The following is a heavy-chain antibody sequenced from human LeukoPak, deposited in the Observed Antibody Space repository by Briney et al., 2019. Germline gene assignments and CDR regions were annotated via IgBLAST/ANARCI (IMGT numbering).Heavy chain of an antibody. J-gene: IGHJ4*02. D-gene: IGHD3-3*01. CDR2: IYYSGST. V-gene: IGHV4-39*07. CDR1: GGSISSSSYY. Sequence: PSETLSLTCTVSGGSISSSSYYWGWIRQPPGKGLEWIGSIYYSGSTYYNPSLKSRVTMSVDTSKNQFSLKLSSVTAADTAVYYCARAEAIFGVFQDYWGQGTLVTVSS. CDR3: ARAEAIFGVFQDY.